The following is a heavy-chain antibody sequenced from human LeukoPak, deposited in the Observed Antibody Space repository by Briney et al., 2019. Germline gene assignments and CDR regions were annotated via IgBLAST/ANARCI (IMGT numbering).Heavy chain of an antibody. J-gene: IGHJ4*02. V-gene: IGHV3-7*01. CDR3: ARRYFGPAGY. D-gene: IGHD2/OR15-2a*01. Sequence: GGSLRLSCAASGFTFSSYSMNWVRQAPGKGLEWVANIKQDGSEKYYVDSVKGRFTISRDNAKNSLYLQMNSLRVEDTAVYYCARRYFGPAGYWGQGTLVTVSS. CDR2: IKQDGSEK. CDR1: GFTFSSYS.